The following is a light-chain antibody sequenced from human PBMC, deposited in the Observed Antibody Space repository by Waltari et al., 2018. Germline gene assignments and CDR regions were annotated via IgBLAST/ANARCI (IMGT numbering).Light chain of an antibody. CDR3: LLYYGGPWV. V-gene: IGLV7-43*01. CDR1: TGAVTSDYY. CDR2: SNS. J-gene: IGLJ3*02. Sequence: QTVVTQEPSLTVSPGGTVTLTCASSTGAVTSDYYQNWFQQKPGQAPRALIPSNSVRYSLTPTPFSGSLLGDKAALTLSGVQPEDQADYYCLLYYGGPWVFGGGTKVTVL.